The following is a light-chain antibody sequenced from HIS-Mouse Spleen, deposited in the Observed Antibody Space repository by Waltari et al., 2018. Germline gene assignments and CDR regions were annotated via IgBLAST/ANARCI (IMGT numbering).Light chain of an antibody. V-gene: IGLV3-10*01. CDR2: EDS. J-gene: IGLJ2*01. Sequence: SYELTQPPSVSVSPGQTARITCSGDALPKKYAYWYLQKSGQDPVLVIYEDSKRPSWLPERVAGSSSGTMATLTISGAQVEDEADYYCYSTDSSGNHRVFGGGTKLTVL. CDR3: YSTDSSGNHRV. CDR1: ALPKKY.